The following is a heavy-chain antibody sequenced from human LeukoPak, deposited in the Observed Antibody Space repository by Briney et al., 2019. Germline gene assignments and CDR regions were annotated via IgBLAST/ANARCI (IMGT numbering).Heavy chain of an antibody. J-gene: IGHJ4*02. CDR2: INPNSGGT. V-gene: IGHV1-2*02. Sequence: ASVKVSCTASGYTFTGYYMHWVRQAPGQGLEWKGCINPNSGGTNYAQKFQGRVTMTRDTSISTAYMELSRLRSDDTAVYYCARHLTDYYDSSGYYYNYWGQGTLVTVSS. CDR1: GYTFTGYY. D-gene: IGHD3-22*01. CDR3: ARHLTDYYDSSGYYYNY.